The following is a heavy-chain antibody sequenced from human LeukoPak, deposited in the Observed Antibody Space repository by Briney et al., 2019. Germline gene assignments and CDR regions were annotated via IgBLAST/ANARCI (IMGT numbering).Heavy chain of an antibody. CDR2: INTNTGNP. V-gene: IGHV7-4-1*02. D-gene: IGHD3-22*01. J-gene: IGHJ4*02. Sequence: GASVTVSCTASGYTFTSYAMNWVRQAPGQGLEWMGWINTNTGNPTYAQGFTGRFVFSLDTSVSTAYLQISSLKAEDTAVYYCARVGDSSGYYYVPPYEFDYWGQGTLVTVSS. CDR1: GYTFTSYA. CDR3: ARVGDSSGYYYVPPYEFDY.